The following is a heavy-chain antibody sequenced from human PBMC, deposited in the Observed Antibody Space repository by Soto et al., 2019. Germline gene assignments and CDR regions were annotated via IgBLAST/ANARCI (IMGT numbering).Heavy chain of an antibody. J-gene: IGHJ4*02. Sequence: QVQLQQSGAEVKKPGASLKVSCKASGYTFATYGISWVRQAPGQGLEWMGWITPYTGATNYAQRLQGRITMTTDISANSAYMEVRSLRSDYTAVYYCARLAPCSCGICYSRPLDYWGQGTLVTVSS. CDR3: ARLAPCSCGICYSRPLDY. V-gene: IGHV1-18*01. D-gene: IGHD2-15*01. CDR2: ITPYTGAT. CDR1: GYTFATYG.